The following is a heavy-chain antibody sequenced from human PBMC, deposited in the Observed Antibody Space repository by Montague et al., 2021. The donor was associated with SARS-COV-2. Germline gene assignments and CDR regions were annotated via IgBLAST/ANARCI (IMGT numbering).Heavy chain of an antibody. D-gene: IGHD2-2*02. CDR3: ARLGDGIVPSPILGLGPYYSYKYIDV. Sequence: SETLSLTCAVSGGSFSRYYWSWIRQPPGKGLEWIGEISQSGNTKYNPSLQSRLTISLDTSRNQFSVKLSSVTAADTAVYYCARLGDGIVPSPILGLGPYYSYKYIDVWGKGTTVTVSS. CDR2: ISQSGNT. V-gene: IGHV4-34*01. J-gene: IGHJ6*03. CDR1: GGSFSRYY.